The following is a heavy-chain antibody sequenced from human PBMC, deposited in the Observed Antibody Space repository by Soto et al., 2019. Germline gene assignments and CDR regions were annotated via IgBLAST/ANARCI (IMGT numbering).Heavy chain of an antibody. D-gene: IGHD3-3*01. CDR1: GGSFSGYY. CDR2: INHRGST. CDR3: AREGYYDFWSGYSNWFDP. J-gene: IGHJ5*02. Sequence: SETLSLTCAVYGGSFSGYYWSWIRQPPGKGLEWIGEINHRGSTNYNPSLKSRVTISVDTSKNQFSLKLSSVTAADTAVYYCAREGYYDFWSGYSNWFDPWGQGTLVTVSS. V-gene: IGHV4-34*01.